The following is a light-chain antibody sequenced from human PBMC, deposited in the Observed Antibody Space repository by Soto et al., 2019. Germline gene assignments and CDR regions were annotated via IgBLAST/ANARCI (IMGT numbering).Light chain of an antibody. CDR1: QGISSY. CDR3: QHRHSYPIT. V-gene: IGKV1-9*01. J-gene: IGKJ5*01. Sequence: DIQLTQSPSFVSASVGDRVTITCRASQGISSYLAWYQQKQGKAPKLLIHTASILQSGVTSRFSARGSGTEVTRTLSRLQPGDFASYYCQHRHSYPITFGQGTRLEIK. CDR2: TAS.